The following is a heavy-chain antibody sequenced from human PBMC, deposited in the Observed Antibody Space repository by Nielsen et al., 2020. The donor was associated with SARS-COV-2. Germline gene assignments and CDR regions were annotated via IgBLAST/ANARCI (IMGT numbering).Heavy chain of an antibody. CDR1: GFTFNIYA. V-gene: IGHV3-23*01. CDR3: ARGGRYFDWLLSVY. J-gene: IGHJ4*02. CDR2: TSASGAST. D-gene: IGHD3-9*01. Sequence: GSLKISCAASGFTFNIYAMAWVRRAPGRGLEWVSGTSASGASTYYADSVKGRFSISRDNSKNTLYLQMNSLRAEDTAVYYCARGGRYFDWLLSVYWGQGTLVTVSS.